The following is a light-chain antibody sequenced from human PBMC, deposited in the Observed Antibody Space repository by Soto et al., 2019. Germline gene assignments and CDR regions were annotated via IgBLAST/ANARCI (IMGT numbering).Light chain of an antibody. CDR3: QQYNMNSSI. Sequence: DTQVTNSPFTLSASVGDRVTITCRASQRLXSWFAWYQQKPGKAPKLLXSIASTLQSGFPSRXSGSGSGTAFTLTINSLQPDDCANYYCQQYNMNSSIFGQGTKVDI. CDR1: QRLXSW. J-gene: IGKJ1*01. CDR2: IAS. V-gene: IGKV1-5*01.